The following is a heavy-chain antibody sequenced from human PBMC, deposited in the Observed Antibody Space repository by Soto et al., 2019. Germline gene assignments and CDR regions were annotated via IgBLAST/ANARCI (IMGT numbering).Heavy chain of an antibody. CDR3: ARDTIAAAGNWFDP. J-gene: IGHJ5*02. Sequence: PSETLSLTCTVSGGSISSSSYYWGWIRQPPGKGLEWIGSIYYSGSTYYNPSLKSRVTISVDTSKNQFSLKLSFVTAADTAVYYCARDTIAAAGNWFDPWGQGTLVT. CDR1: GGSISSSSYY. D-gene: IGHD6-13*01. V-gene: IGHV4-39*02. CDR2: IYYSGST.